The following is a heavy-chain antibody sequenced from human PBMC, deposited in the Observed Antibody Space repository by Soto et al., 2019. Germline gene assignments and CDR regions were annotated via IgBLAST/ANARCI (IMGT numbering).Heavy chain of an antibody. V-gene: IGHV3-30*18. Sequence: GGSLRLSCAASGFTFSSYGMHWVRQAPGKGLEWVAVISYDGSNKYYADSVKGRFTISRDNSKNTLYLQMNSLRAEDTAVYYCAKVRVDIVLMVYAPNYGMDVWGQGTTVTVSS. CDR1: GFTFSSYG. D-gene: IGHD2-8*01. CDR3: AKVRVDIVLMVYAPNYGMDV. J-gene: IGHJ6*02. CDR2: ISYDGSNK.